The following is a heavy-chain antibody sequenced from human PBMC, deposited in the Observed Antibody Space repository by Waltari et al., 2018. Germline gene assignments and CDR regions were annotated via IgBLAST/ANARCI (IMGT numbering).Heavy chain of an antibody. CDR2: IHGSRRT. CDR3: ARDRGRGLYLDS. J-gene: IGHJ4*02. V-gene: IGHV4-4*02. CDR1: W. D-gene: IGHD2-15*01. Sequence: WGSWVRQSPRQGLVWIGQIHGSRRTYYNPSFSNRVTVSIDTSNNQFSLKLTSATAADTAVYYCARDRGRGLYLDSWGRGALFTVS.